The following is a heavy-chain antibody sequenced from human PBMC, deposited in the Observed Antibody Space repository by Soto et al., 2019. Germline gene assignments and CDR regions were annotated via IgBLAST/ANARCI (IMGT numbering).Heavy chain of an antibody. V-gene: IGHV3-11*01. D-gene: IGHD4-17*01. J-gene: IGHJ4*02. CDR1: GFTFSDYY. Sequence: GGSLRLSCAASGFTFSDYYMSWIRQAPGKGLEWVSYISSSGSTIYYADSVKGRFTVSRDNAKNSLYLQMNSLRAEDTAVYYCARDRVRDYGGNPDLFDYWGQGTLVTVSS. CDR3: ARDRVRDYGGNPDLFDY. CDR2: ISSSGSTI.